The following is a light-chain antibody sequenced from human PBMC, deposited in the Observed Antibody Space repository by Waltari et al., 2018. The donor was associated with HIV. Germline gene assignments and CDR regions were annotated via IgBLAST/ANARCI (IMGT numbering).Light chain of an antibody. CDR3: QQYNDWPPLYT. CDR2: GAS. J-gene: IGKJ2*01. Sequence: EIVMTQSPATLSVSPGERVTLSCRASQSVSDNLAWYQQKPGQAPRLLIYGASTRATGIPARFSGSGSGTEFTLTISSLQSEDFAVCYCQQYNDWPPLYTFGQGTKVEIK. CDR1: QSVSDN. V-gene: IGKV3-15*01.